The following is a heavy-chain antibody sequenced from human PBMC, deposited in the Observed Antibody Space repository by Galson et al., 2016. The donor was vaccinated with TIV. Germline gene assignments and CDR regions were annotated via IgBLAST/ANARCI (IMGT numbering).Heavy chain of an antibody. CDR1: GDSVSSSTAA. CDR2: TYYRSKWYN. D-gene: IGHD1-7*01. V-gene: IGHV6-1*01. J-gene: IGHJ6*02. CDR3: SRGNWNYGMGGAMDV. Sequence: CAISGDSVSSSTAAWNWIRQSPSRGLEWLGRTYYRSKWYNDYAVSVKGRIIIRPDTSMNQVSLQLSSVIPDDTAVYYCSRGNWNYGMGGAMDVWGRGTTVTVSS.